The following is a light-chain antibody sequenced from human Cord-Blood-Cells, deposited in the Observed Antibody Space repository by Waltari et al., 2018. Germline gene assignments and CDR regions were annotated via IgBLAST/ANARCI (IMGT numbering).Light chain of an antibody. J-gene: IGKJ1*01. CDR2: GAS. Sequence: EIVMTQSPATLFVSPGERATLPCRASQSVSSNLAWDQQKPGQAPRLLSNGASTWATVSPARVSGSGSQTEFTLAISSLQSEDFAVYYCQQYNNGPWTFGEGTKVEIK. CDR3: QQYNNGPWT. CDR1: QSVSSN. V-gene: IGKV3-15*01.